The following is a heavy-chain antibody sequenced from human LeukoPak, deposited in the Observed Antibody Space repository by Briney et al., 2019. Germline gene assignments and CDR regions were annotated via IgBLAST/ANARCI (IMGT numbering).Heavy chain of an antibody. J-gene: IGHJ4*02. Sequence: ASVKVSCKASGYTFTCYGISWVRQAPGQGLEWMGWISAYNGNTNYAQKFQGRVTMTRNTSISTAYMELSSLRSEDTAVYYCARGSDYWGQGTLVTVSS. CDR1: GYTFTCYG. CDR3: ARGSDY. V-gene: IGHV1-18*01. CDR2: ISAYNGNT.